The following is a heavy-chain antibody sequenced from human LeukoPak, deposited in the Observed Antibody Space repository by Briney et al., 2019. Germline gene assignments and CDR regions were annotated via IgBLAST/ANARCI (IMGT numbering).Heavy chain of an antibody. CDR1: GLTFSSYA. V-gene: IGHV3-23*01. CDR3: ARALADYYGSGSYSNWFDP. D-gene: IGHD3-10*01. CDR2: ISSSGDST. Sequence: PGGSLRLSCAASGLTFSSYAMNWVRQAPGRGLEWVSGISSSGDSTHYTDSVKGRFTISRDNAKNTLYLQMNSLRAEDTAVYYCARALADYYGSGSYSNWFDPWGQGTLVTVSS. J-gene: IGHJ5*02.